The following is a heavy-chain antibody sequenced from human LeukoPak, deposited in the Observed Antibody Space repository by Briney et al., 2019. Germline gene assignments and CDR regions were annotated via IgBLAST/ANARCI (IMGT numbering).Heavy chain of an antibody. Sequence: SETLSLTCAVYGGSFSGYYWSWIRQPPGKGLEWIGAINHSGSTNYNPSLKSRVTISVDTSKNQFSLKLSSVTAADTAVYYCASRFTYDSSGYYNYWGQGTLVTVSS. CDR2: INHSGST. J-gene: IGHJ4*02. CDR1: GGSFSGYY. D-gene: IGHD3-22*01. CDR3: ASRFTYDSSGYYNY. V-gene: IGHV4-34*01.